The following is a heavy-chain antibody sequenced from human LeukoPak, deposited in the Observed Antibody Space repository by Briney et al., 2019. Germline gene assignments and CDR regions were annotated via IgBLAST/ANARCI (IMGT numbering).Heavy chain of an antibody. Sequence: QTGGSLRLSCAASGFTFSSYWMHWVRQAPGKGLVWVSRINTDGSSTSYADSVKGRFTISRDNAKNTLYLQMNSLRAEDTAVYYCAKDWSGYTSGWYYFDYWGQGTLVTVSS. CDR3: AKDWSGYTSGWYYFDY. J-gene: IGHJ4*02. V-gene: IGHV3-74*01. CDR2: INTDGSST. CDR1: GFTFSSYW. D-gene: IGHD6-19*01.